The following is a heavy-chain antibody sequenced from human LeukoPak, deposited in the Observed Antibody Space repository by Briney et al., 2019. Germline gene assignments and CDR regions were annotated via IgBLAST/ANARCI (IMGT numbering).Heavy chain of an antibody. CDR1: GFTFSSYA. V-gene: IGHV3-30-3*01. CDR2: ISYDGSNK. J-gene: IGHJ4*02. D-gene: IGHD2-2*01. Sequence: PGGSLRLSCAASGFTFSSYAMHWVRQAPGKGLEWVAVISYDGSNKYYADSVKGRFTISRDNSKNTLYLQMNSLRAEDTAVYYCARDPDPYQLLYYFDYWGQGTLVTVSS. CDR3: ARDPDPYQLLYYFDY.